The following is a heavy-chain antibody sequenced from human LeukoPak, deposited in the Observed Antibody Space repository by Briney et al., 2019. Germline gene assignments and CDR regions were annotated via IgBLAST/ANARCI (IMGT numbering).Heavy chain of an antibody. D-gene: IGHD3-3*01. J-gene: IGHJ3*02. CDR3: ARDSQYYDFWSGYYSLDAFDI. V-gene: IGHV4-39*07. CDR2: IYYSGST. CDR1: GGSISSSSYY. Sequence: PSETLSLTCTVSGGSISSSSYYWGWIRQPPGKGLEWIGSIYYSGSTYYNPSLKSRVTISVDTSKNQFSLKLSSVTAADTAVYYCARDSQYYDFWSGYYSLDAFDIWGQGTMVTVSS.